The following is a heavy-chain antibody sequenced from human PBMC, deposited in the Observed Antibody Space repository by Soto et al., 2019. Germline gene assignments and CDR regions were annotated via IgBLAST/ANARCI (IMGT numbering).Heavy chain of an antibody. CDR2: ISSRSDTL. CDR1: GFTFSAYA. J-gene: IGHJ6*02. CDR3: ARDWDIVILSVPIPNYNYGMDV. D-gene: IGHD2-15*01. Sequence: GGSLRLSCEGSGFTFSAYAMNWVRQAPGKGLEWVSYISSRSDTLYYADSVKGRFTISRDNAKNSVYLQVNNLRDEGTAVYYCARDWDIVILSVPIPNYNYGMDVWGQGTTVTVSS. V-gene: IGHV3-48*02.